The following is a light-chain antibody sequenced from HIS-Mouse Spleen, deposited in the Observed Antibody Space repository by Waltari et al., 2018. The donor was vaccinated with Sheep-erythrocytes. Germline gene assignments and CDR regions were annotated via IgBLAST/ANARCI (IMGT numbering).Light chain of an antibody. CDR2: KDS. V-gene: IGLV3-27*01. CDR3: YSAADNKLV. CDR1: VLAKKY. Sequence: SYELTQPSSVSVSPGQTARITCPGDVLAKKYARWFQQKPGQAPVLVIYKDSERPSGIPERFSGSSSGTTVTLTISGAQVEDEADYYCYSAADNKLVFGGGTKLTVL. J-gene: IGLJ3*02.